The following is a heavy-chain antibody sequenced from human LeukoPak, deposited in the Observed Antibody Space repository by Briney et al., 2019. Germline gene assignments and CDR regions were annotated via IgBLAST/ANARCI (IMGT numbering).Heavy chain of an antibody. CDR1: GFTFSSYS. CDR2: ISSSSSTI. CDR3: ASIFNSSGWYLDWYFDL. Sequence: GGSLRLSCAASGFTFSSYSMNWVRQAPGKGLEWVSYISSSSSTIYYADSVKGRFTISRDNAKNSLYLQMNSLRAEDTAVYYCASIFNSSGWYLDWYFDLWGRGTLVTVSS. J-gene: IGHJ2*01. D-gene: IGHD6-19*01. V-gene: IGHV3-48*04.